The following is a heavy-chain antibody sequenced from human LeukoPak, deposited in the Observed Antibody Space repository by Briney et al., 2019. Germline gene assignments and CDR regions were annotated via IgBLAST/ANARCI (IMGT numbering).Heavy chain of an antibody. J-gene: IGHJ3*02. Sequence: GGSLRLSCAASGFTFDDYAKHWVRQAPGKGLEWVSGISWNSGSIGYADSVKGRFTISRDNAKNSLYLQMNSLRAEDTALYYCAKDTGRWLQSMDAFDIWGQGTMVTVSS. CDR3: AKDTGRWLQSMDAFDI. D-gene: IGHD5-24*01. CDR2: ISWNSGSI. V-gene: IGHV3-9*01. CDR1: GFTFDDYA.